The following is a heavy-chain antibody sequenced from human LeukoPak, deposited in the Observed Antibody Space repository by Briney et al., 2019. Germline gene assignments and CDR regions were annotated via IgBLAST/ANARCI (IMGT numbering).Heavy chain of an antibody. J-gene: IGHJ4*02. CDR3: TRPLYYYGSGSLDY. Sequence: GGSLRLSCAASGFTFSGSAMHWVRQASGKGLEWVGRIRSKANSYATAYAAPVKGRFTISRDDSKTAAYLQMNSLKTEDTAVYYCTRPLYYYGSGSLDYWGQGTLVTVSS. V-gene: IGHV3-73*01. D-gene: IGHD3-10*01. CDR2: IRSKANSYAT. CDR1: GFTFSGSA.